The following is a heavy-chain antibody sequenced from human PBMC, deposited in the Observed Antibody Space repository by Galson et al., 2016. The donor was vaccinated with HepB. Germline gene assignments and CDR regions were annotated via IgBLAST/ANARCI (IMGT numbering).Heavy chain of an antibody. D-gene: IGHD2/OR15-2a*01. CDR1: GFSVTSSY. J-gene: IGHJ4*02. CDR2: IYSSGAT. CDR3: ARGLVGSTTAFDS. V-gene: IGHV3-53*04. Sequence: SLRLSCAASGFSVTSSYMSWVRQAPGKGLEWVSVIYSSGATYYAEPVEGRFIISRHNSRNTVDLQMSSLRAEDTAFYYCARGLVGSTTAFDSWGQGTLVAVSS.